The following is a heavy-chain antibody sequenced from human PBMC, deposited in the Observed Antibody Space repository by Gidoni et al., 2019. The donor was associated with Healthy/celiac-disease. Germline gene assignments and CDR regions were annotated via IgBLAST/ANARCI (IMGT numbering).Heavy chain of an antibody. J-gene: IGHJ3*02. CDR1: GFTFGDYA. V-gene: IGHV3-49*05. CDR3: TTMGATVGYAFDI. Sequence: EVQLVESGGGLVKPGRSLRLSCTASGFTFGDYAMRWFRQAPGKGLEWVGFIRSKAYGGTTEYAASVKGRFTISRDDSKSIAYLQMNSLKTEDTAVYYCTTMGATVGYAFDIWGQGTMVTVSS. CDR2: IRSKAYGGTT. D-gene: IGHD1-26*01.